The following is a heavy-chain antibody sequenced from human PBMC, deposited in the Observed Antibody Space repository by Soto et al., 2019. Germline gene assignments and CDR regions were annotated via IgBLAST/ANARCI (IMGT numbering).Heavy chain of an antibody. Sequence: GGSLRLSCAASGFTFSSYAMSWVRKAPGKALEWVSAISGSGGSTYYADAVKGRFTISRDNSKNTLYLQINSLRAEDTAVYYCAKEDHSYGMDVWGQGTTVTVSS. V-gene: IGHV3-23*01. CDR2: ISGSGGST. J-gene: IGHJ6*02. CDR1: GFTFSSYA. D-gene: IGHD4-4*01. CDR3: AKEDHSYGMDV.